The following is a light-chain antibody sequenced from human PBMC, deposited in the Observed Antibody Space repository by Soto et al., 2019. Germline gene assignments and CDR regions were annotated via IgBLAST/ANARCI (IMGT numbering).Light chain of an antibody. Sequence: QSVLPQPPSASGTPGQRVSFSCSGSRSNIGTNYVYWYQQFPGTAPKLLIYRDNQRPSGVPDRFSGSKSGTSASLAISGLRSEDEADYYCASWDHSLSGVVLGGGTKLTVL. CDR2: RDN. CDR1: RSNIGTNY. CDR3: ASWDHSLSGVV. J-gene: IGLJ2*01. V-gene: IGLV1-47*01.